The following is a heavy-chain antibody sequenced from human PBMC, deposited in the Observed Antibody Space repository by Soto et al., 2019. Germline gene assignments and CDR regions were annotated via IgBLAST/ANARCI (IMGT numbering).Heavy chain of an antibody. CDR1: GFTFSSYA. CDR2: ISYDGSNK. V-gene: IGHV3-30-3*01. D-gene: IGHD3-10*01. CDR3: ARDFTGPYGS. J-gene: IGHJ4*02. Sequence: QVQLVESGGGVVQPGRSLRLSCAASGFTFSSYAMHWVRQAPGKGLEWVAVISYDGSNKYYADSVKGRFTISRDNSKNPLYLQMNSLRAEDTAVYYCARDFTGPYGSWGQGTLVTVSS.